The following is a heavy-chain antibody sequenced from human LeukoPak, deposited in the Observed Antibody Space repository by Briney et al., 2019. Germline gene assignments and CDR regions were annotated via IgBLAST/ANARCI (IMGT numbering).Heavy chain of an antibody. CDR3: GKDKGESNYYGMDV. CDR1: GFTFDDYA. CDR2: INWNSGGI. Sequence: GGSLRLSCAASGFTFDDYAMHWVRQAPGKGLEWVAGINWNSGGIAYADSVKGRFTISRDNAKNSLYLQMNSLRAEDTALYYCGKDKGESNYYGMDVWGKGTRVTVSS. D-gene: IGHD2-21*01. V-gene: IGHV3-9*01. J-gene: IGHJ6*04.